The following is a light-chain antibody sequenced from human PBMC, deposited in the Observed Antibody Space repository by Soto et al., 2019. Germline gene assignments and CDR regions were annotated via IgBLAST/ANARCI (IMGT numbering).Light chain of an antibody. V-gene: IGKV3-20*01. CDR3: QQYDSSVWT. CDR2: GVS. Sequence: EIVLTQSPGTLSLSPGERATLSCRASQSVSSTSLAWYQQKPGQAPGLLMYGVSSRATGIPDRFSGSGSGTDFTLTINRLEPEDFAVYFCQQYDSSVWTFGQGTKVEIK. CDR1: QSVSSTS. J-gene: IGKJ1*01.